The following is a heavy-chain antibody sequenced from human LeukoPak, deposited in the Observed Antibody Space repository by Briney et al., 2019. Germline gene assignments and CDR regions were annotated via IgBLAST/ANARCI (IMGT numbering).Heavy chain of an antibody. Sequence: PGGSLRLSCGASGLTFSDYYMSWIRQAPGQGLEWVSYISSSGSYTKHADSVKGRFTISRDNAKNSLYLQMNSLRAEDTAVYYCARVRNSVIVPAAYPLDPWGQGTLVTVSS. V-gene: IGHV3-11*05. CDR1: GLTFSDYY. CDR2: ISSSGSYT. J-gene: IGHJ5*02. D-gene: IGHD2-2*01. CDR3: ARVRNSVIVPAAYPLDP.